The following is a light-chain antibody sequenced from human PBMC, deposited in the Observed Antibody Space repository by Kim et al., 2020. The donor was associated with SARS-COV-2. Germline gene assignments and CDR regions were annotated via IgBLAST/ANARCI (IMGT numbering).Light chain of an antibody. V-gene: IGLV3-21*04. Sequence: PGKTTRFTCGGRSIGNKSVHWYPQTPRQAPVLVMSSDSNRPSGMPERCSGSNAGKTATLTISGVEGGDEAGDYCQVWDSSGDHRVVFGGGTQLTVL. CDR2: SDS. CDR3: QVWDSSGDHRVV. CDR1: SIGNKS. J-gene: IGLJ2*01.